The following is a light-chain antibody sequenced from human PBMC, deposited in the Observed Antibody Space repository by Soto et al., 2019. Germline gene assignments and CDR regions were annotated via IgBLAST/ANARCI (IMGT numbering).Light chain of an antibody. CDR2: ESS. J-gene: IGKJ5*01. CDR3: QQYGSSSIT. CDR1: QNVANY. Sequence: EIVLTQSPATLSLSPGERATLSCRASQNVANYLDWYQQKPGQAPRLLIYESSNRATGIAARFSGSGSGTDFTLTISRLEPEDFAVYYCQQYGSSSITFGQGTRLEIK. V-gene: IGKV3-11*01.